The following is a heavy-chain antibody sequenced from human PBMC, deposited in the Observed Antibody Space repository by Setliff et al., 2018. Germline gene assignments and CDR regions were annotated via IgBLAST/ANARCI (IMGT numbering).Heavy chain of an antibody. CDR2: IYTSWST. CDR1: GGSISNTYYY. V-gene: IGHV4-61*09. CDR3: TRGQVLETPTTGSHYMNV. Sequence: TLSLTCTVSGGSISNTYYYWSWIRQPAGKGLEWIGQIYTSWSTNYNPSLKSRVSISMSTSRKQFSLQLTSVTAADTAIYYCTRGQVLETPTTGSHYMNVWGQGTTVTVS. J-gene: IGHJ6*03. D-gene: IGHD1-1*01.